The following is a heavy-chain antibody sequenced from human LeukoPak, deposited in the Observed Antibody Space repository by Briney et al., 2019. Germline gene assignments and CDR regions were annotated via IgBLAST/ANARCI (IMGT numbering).Heavy chain of an antibody. V-gene: IGHV1-24*01. CDR2: FDPEDGET. D-gene: IGHD6-13*01. CDR1: GYTLTELS. J-gene: IGHJ6*03. CDR3: ARELIGSSWPIYYYYYYMDV. Sequence: ASVKVSCKVSGYTLTELSMHWVRQAPGKGLEWMGGFDPEDGETIYAQKFQGRVTMTEDTSTDTAYMELSSLRSEDTAVYYCARELIGSSWPIYYYYYYMDVWGKGTTVTVSS.